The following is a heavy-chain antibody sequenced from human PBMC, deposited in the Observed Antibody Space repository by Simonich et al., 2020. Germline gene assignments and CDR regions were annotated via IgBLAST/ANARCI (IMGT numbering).Heavy chain of an antibody. CDR2: INREGSRT. Sequence: EVQLVESGGGLVQPGGSLRLSCAASGFTFSSYWMHWVRQAPGKGRVGCSRINREGSRTSYADSGKGRFTISRDNAKNTLYLQMNSLRAEDTAVYYCARDYSNYDAFDIWGQGTMVTVSS. J-gene: IGHJ3*02. CDR1: GFTFSSYW. CDR3: ARDYSNYDAFDI. V-gene: IGHV3-74*01. D-gene: IGHD4-4*01.